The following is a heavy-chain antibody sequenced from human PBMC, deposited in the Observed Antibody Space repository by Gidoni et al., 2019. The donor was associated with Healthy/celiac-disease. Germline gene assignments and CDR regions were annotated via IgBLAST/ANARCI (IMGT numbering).Heavy chain of an antibody. CDR2: ISGSGGST. CDR3: AKDMRDYGDYGCFDY. V-gene: IGHV3-23*01. D-gene: IGHD4-17*01. CDR1: GFTFSSYA. J-gene: IGHJ4*02. Sequence: EVQLLESGGGLVQPGGSLRLSCAASGFTFSSYAMSWVRQAPGQGLEWVSAISGSGGSTYYADSVKGRFTISRDNSKNTLYLQMNSLRAEDTAVYYCAKDMRDYGDYGCFDYWGQGTLVTVSS.